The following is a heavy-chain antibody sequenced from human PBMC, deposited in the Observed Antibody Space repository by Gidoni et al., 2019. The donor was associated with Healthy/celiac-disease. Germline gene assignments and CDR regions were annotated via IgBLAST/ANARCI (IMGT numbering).Heavy chain of an antibody. J-gene: IGHJ4*02. CDR2: IYTSGST. D-gene: IGHD1-26*01. CDR1: VVSISSYY. V-gene: IGHV4-4*07. Sequence: QVQLQESGPGLVKPSETMSLTCTVSVVSISSYYWSWIRQPAGKGLQWIGRIYTSGSTNYNPSLKGRVTMSVDTSKNQFSLTLSSVTAADTAVYYCARERGRGARDYWGQGTMVTVSS. CDR3: ARERGRGARDY.